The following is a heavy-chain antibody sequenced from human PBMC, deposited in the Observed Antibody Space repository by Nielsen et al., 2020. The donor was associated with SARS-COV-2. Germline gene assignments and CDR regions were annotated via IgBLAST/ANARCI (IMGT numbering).Heavy chain of an antibody. CDR3: ARRVWPYYYYMDV. Sequence: GGSLRLSCAASGFSFSSYGMHWVRQAPGKGLEWVAFISIDESNKYYADSVKGRFTISRDDSKNTLYLQMNSLRAEDTAVYYCARRVWPYYYYMDVWGKGTTVTVSS. CDR1: GFSFSSYG. CDR2: ISIDESNK. V-gene: IGHV3-33*08. J-gene: IGHJ6*03.